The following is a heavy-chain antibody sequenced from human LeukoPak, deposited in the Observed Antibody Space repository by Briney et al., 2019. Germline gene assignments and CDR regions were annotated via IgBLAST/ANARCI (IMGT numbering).Heavy chain of an antibody. D-gene: IGHD1-1*01. CDR3: ATLVNYWSFDC. Sequence: PGGSLRLSCAASGFTFSSYEMNWVRQAPGKGLEWVSYISSSGSTIYYADSVKGRFTISRDNAKNSLYLQMNSLRAEDTAVYYCATLVNYWSFDCWGPGTLVTVSS. J-gene: IGHJ4*02. CDR1: GFTFSSYE. V-gene: IGHV3-48*03. CDR2: ISSSGSTI.